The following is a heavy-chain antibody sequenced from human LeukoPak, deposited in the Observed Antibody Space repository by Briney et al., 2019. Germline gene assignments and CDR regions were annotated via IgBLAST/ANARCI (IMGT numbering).Heavy chain of an antibody. V-gene: IGHV3-23*01. CDR1: GFTVSGYV. D-gene: IGHD3-10*01. Sequence: GGSLRLSCAASGFTVSGYVMTWVRQVPGKGLEWVSVIGVIATTTYYADSVTGRFTISRDNSKNTVYLQLNSLRADDTAIYFCARGGYYGSGSPLWGWGQGTLVTVSS. CDR2: IGVIATTT. J-gene: IGHJ1*01. CDR3: ARGGYYGSGSPLWG.